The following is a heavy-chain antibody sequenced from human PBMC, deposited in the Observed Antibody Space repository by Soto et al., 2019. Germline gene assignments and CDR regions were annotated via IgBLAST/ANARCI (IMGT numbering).Heavy chain of an antibody. D-gene: IGHD6-13*01. J-gene: IGHJ4*02. CDR1: GGSISSRSYY. Sequence: PSETLSLTCIVSGGSISSRSYYWGWIRQPPGKGLEWIGTISFSGSTYYGLSLKSRLTISVDTSRNHFSLKLSSVTAADTAVYYCASLVNGRHEYFDYWGQGALVTVSS. V-gene: IGHV4-39*02. CDR3: ASLVNGRHEYFDY. CDR2: ISFSGST.